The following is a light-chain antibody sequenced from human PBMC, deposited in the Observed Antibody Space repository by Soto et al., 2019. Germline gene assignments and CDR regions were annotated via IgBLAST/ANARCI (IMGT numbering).Light chain of an antibody. CDR1: ESMSNC. V-gene: IGKV1-5*01. J-gene: IGKJ1*01. Sequence: DIQMTQSPSTLSASVGDRVTITCRASESMSNCLAWYQQKPGKAPKLLISGASSLQSGVPSRFSGSASGTEFTLTISSLKPDDIATYYCKQCHRYLTLGQGTKVDIK. CDR3: KQCHRYLT. CDR2: GAS.